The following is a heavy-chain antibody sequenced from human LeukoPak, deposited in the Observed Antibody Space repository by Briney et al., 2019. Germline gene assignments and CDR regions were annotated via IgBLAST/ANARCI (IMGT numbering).Heavy chain of an antibody. CDR2: INPNSGGT. V-gene: IGHV1-2*02. D-gene: IGHD5-12*01. J-gene: IGHJ4*02. CDR1: GYTFTGSY. Sequence: ASVKVSCKASGYTFTGSYIHWVRQAPGQGLEWMGWINPNSGGTNSAQKFQGRVTMTRDTSISTAYMELSRLRSDDTAVYYCARAGRSLGYIGYILFDYWGQGTLGTVSS. CDR3: ARAGRSLGYIGYILFDY.